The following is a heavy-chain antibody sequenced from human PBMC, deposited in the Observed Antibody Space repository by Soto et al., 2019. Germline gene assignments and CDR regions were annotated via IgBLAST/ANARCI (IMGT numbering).Heavy chain of an antibody. V-gene: IGHV5-10-1*01. CDR1: GYTFSDDS. CDR2: IDSSDSYI. J-gene: IGHJ3*01. D-gene: IGHD2-2*03. CDR3: ANLDFTFGSIDVFDL. Sequence: GESLKISCDGSGYTFSDDSLSLVLQMPGKGLEWLGTIDSSDSYITYSPSFQGHVTISADKSINTAFLRWTSLKSSDSAIYHCANLDFTFGSIDVFDLWGQGTMVTVSS.